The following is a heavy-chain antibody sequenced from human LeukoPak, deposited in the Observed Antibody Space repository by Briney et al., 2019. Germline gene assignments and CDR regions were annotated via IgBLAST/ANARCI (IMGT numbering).Heavy chain of an antibody. V-gene: IGHV4-59*01. J-gene: IGHJ4*02. Sequence: SETLSLTCTVSGGSISSYYWSWIRQPPGKGLEWIGYIYHSGSTNYNPSLKSRVTISVDTSKNQFSLKLSSVTAADTAVYYCARLMEDVQTYYYFDYWAREPWSPSPQ. CDR1: GGSISSYY. D-gene: IGHD2-15*01. CDR3: ARLMEDVQTYYYFDY. CDR2: IYHSGST.